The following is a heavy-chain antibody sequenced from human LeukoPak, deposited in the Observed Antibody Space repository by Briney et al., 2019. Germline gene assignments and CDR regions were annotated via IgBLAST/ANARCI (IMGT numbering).Heavy chain of an antibody. CDR3: ARSQYQVQSYWNDGDYYYMAV. Sequence: SVKVSCKASGGTFSSYAISWVRQAPGQGLEWMGGIIPIFGTANYAQKFQGRVTITTDESTSTAYMELSSLRSEDTAVYYCARSQYQVQSYWNDGDYYYMAVWGKGTTVAVSS. CDR2: IIPIFGTA. D-gene: IGHD1-1*01. CDR1: GGTFSSYA. J-gene: IGHJ6*03. V-gene: IGHV1-69*05.